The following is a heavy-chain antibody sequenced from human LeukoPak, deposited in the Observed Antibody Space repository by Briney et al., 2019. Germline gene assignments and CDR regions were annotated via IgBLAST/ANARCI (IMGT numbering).Heavy chain of an antibody. CDR2: VYPGDSDSDT. Sequence: GASLKISCKGSGYSFTTYWIGWVRQLPGKRLEWMRVVYPGDSDSDTKYSPSFHGQVTISADKSISTAYLQWSSLKASDTAIYYCARRDYYGSGSYWGAFDYWGQGTLVTVSS. CDR3: ARRDYYGSGSYWGAFDY. CDR1: GYSFTTYW. V-gene: IGHV5-51*01. J-gene: IGHJ4*02. D-gene: IGHD3-10*01.